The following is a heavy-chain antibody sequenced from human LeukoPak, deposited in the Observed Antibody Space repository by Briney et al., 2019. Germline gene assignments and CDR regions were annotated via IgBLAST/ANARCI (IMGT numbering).Heavy chain of an antibody. Sequence: GGSLRLSCAASGFTFSSYTMHWVRQAPGKGLEWVAVTSYDGSNKYYADSVKGRSTISRDNFKSTLYLQMNSLRVEDTAVYYCARDAWSFDYWGQGTLVTVSS. CDR1: GFTFSSYT. D-gene: IGHD2-15*01. CDR3: ARDAWSFDY. J-gene: IGHJ4*02. CDR2: TSYDGSNK. V-gene: IGHV3-30*04.